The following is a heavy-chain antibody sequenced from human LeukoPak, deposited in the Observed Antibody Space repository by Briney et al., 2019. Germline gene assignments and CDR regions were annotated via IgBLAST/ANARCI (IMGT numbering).Heavy chain of an antibody. D-gene: IGHD6-19*01. J-gene: IGHJ4*02. CDR3: ARDKDLGAVAGTLDY. CDR2: ISTYNGHT. CDR1: GYMFTRSG. V-gene: IGHV1-18*01. Sequence: ASVKVSCKASGYMFTRSGISWVRQAPGQGLEWVGWISTYNGHTNYAQKLQGRVTMTTDTSTSTAYMELTSLRSDDTAVYYCARDKDLGAVAGTLDYWGQGTLVTVSS.